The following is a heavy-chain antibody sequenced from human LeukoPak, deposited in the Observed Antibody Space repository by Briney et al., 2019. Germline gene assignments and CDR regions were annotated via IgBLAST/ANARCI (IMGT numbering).Heavy chain of an antibody. V-gene: IGHV4-39*01. Sequence: PSETLSLTCTVPRGPISSSSYYWGSIRQPPGKGLEWIRSIYYSGTTYYTPSLKSRVTISVDTSKNQFSLKLSSVTAADTAVYYCARMVRGVYYFDYWGQGTLVTVSS. CDR2: IYYSGTT. CDR1: RGPISSSSYY. J-gene: IGHJ4*02. D-gene: IGHD3-10*01. CDR3: ARMVRGVYYFDY.